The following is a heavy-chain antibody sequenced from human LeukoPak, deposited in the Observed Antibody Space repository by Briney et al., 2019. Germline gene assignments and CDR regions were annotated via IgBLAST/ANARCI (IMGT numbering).Heavy chain of an antibody. CDR1: GFTFSSYE. Sequence: GGSLRLSCAASGFTFSSYEMAWVRQAPGKGLEWVSHISSSGSTIYYADSVKGRFTISRDNAKNSLYLQMNSLRAEDTAVYYCAREGSDWDYYYYMDVWGKGTAVTISS. V-gene: IGHV3-48*03. CDR3: AREGSDWDYYYYMDV. CDR2: ISSSGSTI. J-gene: IGHJ6*03. D-gene: IGHD6-19*01.